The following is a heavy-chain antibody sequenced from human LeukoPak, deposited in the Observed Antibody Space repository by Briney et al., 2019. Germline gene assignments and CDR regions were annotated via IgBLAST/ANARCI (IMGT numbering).Heavy chain of an antibody. CDR3: ARDRGPPEYSSGWYYYDY. J-gene: IGHJ4*02. V-gene: IGHV1-3*01. CDR2: INAGNGNT. CDR1: GYTFTSYA. Sequence: ASVKVSCKASGYTFTSYAMHWVRQAPGQRLEWMGWINAGNGNTKYSQNFQGRVTITGDTSASTAYMELSSLRSEDTAVYNCARDRGPPEYSSGWYYYDYWGQGTLVAVSS. D-gene: IGHD6-19*01.